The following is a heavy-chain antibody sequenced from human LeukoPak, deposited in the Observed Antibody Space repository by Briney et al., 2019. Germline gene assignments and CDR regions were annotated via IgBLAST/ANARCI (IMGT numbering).Heavy chain of an antibody. CDR1: GGSISSYY. D-gene: IGHD3-22*01. J-gene: IGHJ4*02. Sequence: SETLSLTCTVSGGSISSYYWSWIRQPPGKGLEWIGNIYYSGSTNYNPSLKSRVTISVDTSKNQFSLKLSSVTAADTAVYYCASDAFYDSGGYYYYWGQGTLVTVSS. CDR3: ASDAFYDSGGYYYY. CDR2: IYYSGST. V-gene: IGHV4-59*12.